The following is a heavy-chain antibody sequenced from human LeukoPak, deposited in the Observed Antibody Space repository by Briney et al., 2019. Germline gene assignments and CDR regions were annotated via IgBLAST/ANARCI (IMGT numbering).Heavy chain of an antibody. CDR1: RYTFTAYY. CDR3: AGEYCSGGTCRQGFDY. D-gene: IGHD2-15*01. J-gene: IGHJ4*02. CDR2: INPDSGDT. Sequence: ASVTVSCKASRYTFTAYYMHWVRQAPGQGPAYMGWINPDSGDTKPAQNFQGRVTLSRDTSISTAYMELSSLRSDDSAIYYCAGEYCSGGTCRQGFDYWGQGTLVTVSS. V-gene: IGHV1-2*02.